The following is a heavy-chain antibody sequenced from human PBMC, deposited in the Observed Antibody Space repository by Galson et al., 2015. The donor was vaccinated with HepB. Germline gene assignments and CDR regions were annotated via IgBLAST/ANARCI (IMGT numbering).Heavy chain of an antibody. Sequence: SLRLSCAASGFTFSDYYMSWIRQAPGKGLEWVSYISSSGSTIYYADSVKGRFTISRDNAKNSLYLQMNSLRAEDTAVYYCARARGGGSCYSSCWFDPWGQGTLVTVSS. J-gene: IGHJ5*02. D-gene: IGHD2-15*01. CDR3: ARARGGGSCYSSCWFDP. V-gene: IGHV3-11*01. CDR2: ISSSGSTI. CDR1: GFTFSDYY.